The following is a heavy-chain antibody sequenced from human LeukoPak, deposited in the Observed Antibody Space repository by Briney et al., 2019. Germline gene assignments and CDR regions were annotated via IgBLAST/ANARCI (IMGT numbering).Heavy chain of an antibody. V-gene: IGHV1-2*02. D-gene: IGHD3-9*01. Sequence: GASVKVSCKASGYTFTGYYMHWVRQAPGQGLEWMGWINPNSGGANYAQKFQGRVTMTRDTSISTAYMELSRLRSDDTAVYYCARGRGLRYFDWLTPYYYYGMDVWGQGTTVTVSS. CDR3: ARGRGLRYFDWLTPYYYYGMDV. J-gene: IGHJ6*02. CDR2: INPNSGGA. CDR1: GYTFTGYY.